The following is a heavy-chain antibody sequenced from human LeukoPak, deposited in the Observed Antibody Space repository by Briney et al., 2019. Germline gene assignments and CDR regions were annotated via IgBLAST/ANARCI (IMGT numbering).Heavy chain of an antibody. J-gene: IGHJ3*02. V-gene: IGHV1-8*03. D-gene: IGHD4-17*01. CDR3: ARVTTTVAFDI. Sequence: ASVKVSCKASGYTFTSYDINWVRQATGQGLEWMGWMNPNSGNTGYAQKFQGRVTITADKSTSTAYMELSSLRSEDTAVYYCARVTTTVAFDIWGQGTMVTVSS. CDR1: GYTFTSYD. CDR2: MNPNSGNT.